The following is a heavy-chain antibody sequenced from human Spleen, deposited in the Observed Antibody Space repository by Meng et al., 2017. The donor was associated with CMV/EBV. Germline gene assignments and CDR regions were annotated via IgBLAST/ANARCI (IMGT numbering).Heavy chain of an antibody. CDR1: GFTFDDYA. CDR2: ISWNSVNI. J-gene: IGHJ4*02. V-gene: IGHV3-9*01. Sequence: GGSLRLSCAASGFTFDDYALHWVRQAPGKGLEWVSGISWNSVNIGYAGSVKGRFTISRDNAKNSLSLQMNSLRAEDTAVYYCANNGGLAGRLLFYWGQGTQVTVSS. D-gene: IGHD3-16*01. CDR3: ANNGGLAGRLLFY.